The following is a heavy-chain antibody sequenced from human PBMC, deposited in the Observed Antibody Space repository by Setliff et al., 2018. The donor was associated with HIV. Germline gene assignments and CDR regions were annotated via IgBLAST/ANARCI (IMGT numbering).Heavy chain of an antibody. CDR1: GFTVSSNY. Sequence: GGSLRLSCAASGFTVSSNYMSWVRQAPGKGLEWVSVIYSCGSTYYADSVKGRFTISRDNSKNTLYLQMNSLRAEDTAVYYCARVWYYDSSGYYGGAFDIWGQGTMVTVSS. CDR3: ARVWYYDSSGYYGGAFDI. D-gene: IGHD3-22*01. V-gene: IGHV3-66*03. J-gene: IGHJ3*02. CDR2: IYSCGST.